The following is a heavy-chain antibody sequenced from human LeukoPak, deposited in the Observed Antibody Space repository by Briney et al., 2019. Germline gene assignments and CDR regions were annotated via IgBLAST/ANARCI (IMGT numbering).Heavy chain of an antibody. D-gene: IGHD6-13*01. CDR2: ITGSGGST. V-gene: IGHV3-23*01. Sequence: GGSLRLSCAASGFTFRSQAMSWVRQAPGKGLEWVSTITGSGGSTQYADSVKGRFTLSRDNSKNTLSLQMNSLRAEDTAVYYCAKDPLAAAEDYWGQGTLVTVSS. CDR1: GFTFRSQA. CDR3: AKDPLAAAEDY. J-gene: IGHJ4*02.